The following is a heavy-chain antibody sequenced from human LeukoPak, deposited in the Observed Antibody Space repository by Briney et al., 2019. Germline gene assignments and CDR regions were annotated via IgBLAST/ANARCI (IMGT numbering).Heavy chain of an antibody. CDR1: GGTFSSYA. V-gene: IGHV1-69*13. Sequence: ASVKVSCKASGGTFSSYAISWVRQAPGQGLEWMGGIIPIFGTANYAQKFQGRVTITADESTSTAYMELSSLRSEDTAVYYCARDREYYHDSSGYYSYNWFDPWGQGTLVTVSS. D-gene: IGHD3-22*01. CDR3: ARDREYYHDSSGYYSYNWFDP. J-gene: IGHJ5*02. CDR2: IIPIFGTA.